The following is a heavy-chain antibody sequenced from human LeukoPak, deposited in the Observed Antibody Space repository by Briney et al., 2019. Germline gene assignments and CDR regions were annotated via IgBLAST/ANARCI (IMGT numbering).Heavy chain of an antibody. CDR3: ARDMIVVVMGDAFDI. Sequence: GGSLRLSCAASGFTFSSYSMNWVRQAPGKGLEWVSSISSSSTYIYYADSVKGRFTISRDNAKNSLYLQMNSLRAEDTAVYYCARDMIVVVMGDAFDIWGQGTMVTFSS. CDR2: ISSSSTYI. CDR1: GFTFSSYS. V-gene: IGHV3-21*01. D-gene: IGHD3-22*01. J-gene: IGHJ3*02.